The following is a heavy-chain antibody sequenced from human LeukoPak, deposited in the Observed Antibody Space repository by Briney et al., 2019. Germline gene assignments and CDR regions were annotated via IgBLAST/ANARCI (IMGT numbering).Heavy chain of an antibody. CDR3: ARVYIVVVPAASHYFDY. CDR1: GYTFSSYG. J-gene: IGHJ4*02. CDR2: ISGYNGNT. V-gene: IGHV1-18*01. Sequence: APVKVSCKASGYTFSSYGISWVRQAPGQGLECMGWISGYNGNTNYAQKFQGRVTMTTDTSTSTAYMELRSLRSDDTAVYYCARVYIVVVPAASHYFDYWGQGTLVTVSS. D-gene: IGHD2-2*01.